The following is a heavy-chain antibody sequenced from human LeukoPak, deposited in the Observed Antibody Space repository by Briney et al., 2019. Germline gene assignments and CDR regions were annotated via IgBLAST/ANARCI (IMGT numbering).Heavy chain of an antibody. CDR2: ISSSSSTI. Sequence: GGSLRLSCAASGFTFSSYSMNWVRQAPGKGLEWVSYISSSSSTIYYADSVKGRFTISRDNSKNTLYLQMNSLRAEDTAVYYCARARLRAYDSSGYYYVGDYYFDYWGQGTLVTVSS. J-gene: IGHJ4*02. CDR3: ARARLRAYDSSGYYYVGDYYFDY. CDR1: GFTFSSYS. D-gene: IGHD3-22*01. V-gene: IGHV3-48*01.